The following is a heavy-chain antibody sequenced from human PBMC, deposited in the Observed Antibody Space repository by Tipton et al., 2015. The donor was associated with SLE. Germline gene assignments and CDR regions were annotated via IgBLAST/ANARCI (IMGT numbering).Heavy chain of an antibody. CDR3: AREVAPPDGSSWYPGDAFDI. CDR1: GGSFSGYY. CDR2: IYHSGST. D-gene: IGHD6-13*01. V-gene: IGHV4-34*01. J-gene: IGHJ3*02. Sequence: TLSLTCAVYGGSFSGYYWSWIRQPPGKGLEWIGEIYHSGSTYYNPSLKSRVTISVDTSKNQFSLKLSSVTAADTAVYYCAREVAPPDGSSWYPGDAFDIWGQGTRVTVSS.